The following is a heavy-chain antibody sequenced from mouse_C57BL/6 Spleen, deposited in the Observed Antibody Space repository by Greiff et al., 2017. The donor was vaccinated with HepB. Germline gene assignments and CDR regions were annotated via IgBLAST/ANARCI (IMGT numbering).Heavy chain of an antibody. Sequence: EVKLEESGPGLVKPSQSLSLTCSVTGYSITSGYYWNWIRQFPGNKLEWMGYISYDGSNNYNPSLKNRISITRDTSKNQFFLKLNSVTTEDTATYYCASHYSNYYLYFDVWGTGTTVTVSS. D-gene: IGHD2-5*01. CDR1: GYSITSGYY. J-gene: IGHJ1*03. CDR3: ASHYSNYYLYFDV. V-gene: IGHV3-6*01. CDR2: ISYDGSN.